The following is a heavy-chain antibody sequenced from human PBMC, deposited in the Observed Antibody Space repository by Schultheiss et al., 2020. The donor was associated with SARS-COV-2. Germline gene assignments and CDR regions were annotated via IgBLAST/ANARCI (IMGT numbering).Heavy chain of an antibody. D-gene: IGHD3-22*01. CDR3: ARGTHYYDSSGYYSRVYYYGMDV. V-gene: IGHV4-39*07. CDR1: GGSISSSSYY. Sequence: SETLSLTCTVSGGSISSSSYYWGWIRQPPGKGLEWIGSIYYSGSTYYNPSLKSRVTISVDTSKNQFSLKLSSVTAADTAVYYCARGTHYYDSSGYYSRVYYYGMDVWGQGTTVTVSS. J-gene: IGHJ6*02. CDR2: IYYSGST.